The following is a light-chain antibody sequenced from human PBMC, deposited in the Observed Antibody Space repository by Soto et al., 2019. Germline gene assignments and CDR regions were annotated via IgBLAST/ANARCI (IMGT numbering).Light chain of an antibody. Sequence: DIQMTQSPSSVSASVGDRVTITCRASQSISIYLNWYQQKPGKAPKVLIYTASSLQSGVPSRFSGIGSGTDFTLSISSLQPEDFATYYCQKTYSGPLTFGGGTKVDIK. V-gene: IGKV1-39*01. CDR3: QKTYSGPLT. J-gene: IGKJ4*01. CDR2: TAS. CDR1: QSISIY.